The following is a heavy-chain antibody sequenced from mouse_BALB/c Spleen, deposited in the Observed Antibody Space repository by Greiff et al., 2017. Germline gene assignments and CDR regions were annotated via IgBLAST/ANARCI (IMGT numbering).Heavy chain of an antibody. CDR3: TRSYYDYGGGAWFGY. D-gene: IGHD2-4*01. Sequence: VQLQQPGAELVKPGASVKLSCKASGYTFTSYYMYWVKQRPGQGLEWIGGINPSNGGTNCNEKFKSKATLTVDKSSSTAYLQLSSLTSEDSAVYDCTRSYYDYGGGAWFGYWGQGTLVTVSA. V-gene: IGHV1S81*02. CDR2: INPSNGGT. J-gene: IGHJ3*01. CDR1: GYTFTSYY.